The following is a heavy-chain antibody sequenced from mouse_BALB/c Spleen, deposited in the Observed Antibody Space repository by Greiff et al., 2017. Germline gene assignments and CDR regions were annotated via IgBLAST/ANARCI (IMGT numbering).Heavy chain of an antibody. J-gene: IGHJ3*01. V-gene: IGHV6-6*02. CDR1: GFTFSNYW. D-gene: IGHD3-2*01. CDR3: TGQLGRRFAY. CDR2: IRLKSNNYAT. Sequence: EVKVEESGGGLVQPGGSMKLSCVASGFTFSNYWMNWVRQSPEKGLEWVAEIRLKSNNYATHYAESVKGRFTISRDDSKSSVYLQMNNLRAEDTGIYYCTGQLGRRFAYWGQGTLVTVSA.